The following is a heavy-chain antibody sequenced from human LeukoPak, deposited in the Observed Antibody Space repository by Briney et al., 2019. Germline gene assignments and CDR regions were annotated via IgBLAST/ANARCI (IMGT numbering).Heavy chain of an antibody. D-gene: IGHD3-10*01. V-gene: IGHV4-59*08. CDR2: IYYSGNT. J-gene: IGHJ4*02. CDR3: ARHQLRGFLDDN. Sequence: SETLSVTCTVSGGSISSHYWSWIRQPPGNGLEWIGCIYYSGNTNYNPSLESRVTISVDTSKNQFSLKLSSVTAADTAVYYCARHQLRGFLDDNWGQGTLVTVSS. CDR1: GGSISSHY.